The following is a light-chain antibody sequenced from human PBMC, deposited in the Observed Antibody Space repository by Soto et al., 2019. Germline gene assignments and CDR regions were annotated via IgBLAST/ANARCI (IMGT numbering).Light chain of an antibody. Sequence: DIQMTQSPSTLSASVGDRVTITCRASQSISMWLAWYQKKPGKAPKLLIYDASSLESRVPSRFSGSGSGTEFTLTISGLRPDDFATYYCQQYNTYVYTFGQGTKLEIK. CDR3: QQYNTYVYT. CDR2: DAS. J-gene: IGKJ2*01. V-gene: IGKV1-5*01. CDR1: QSISMW.